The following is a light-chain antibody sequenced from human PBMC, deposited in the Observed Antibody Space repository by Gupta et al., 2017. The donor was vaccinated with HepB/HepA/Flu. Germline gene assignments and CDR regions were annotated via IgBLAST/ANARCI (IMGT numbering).Light chain of an antibody. CDR3: FSYAGNDNWV. J-gene: IGLJ1*01. CDR1: SSDIGASNL. Sequence: QSAPSQPPSASGSPGQSVTISRTGTSSDIGASNLVSWYQQPPGKAPILIIYDFFQRPSGVPDRFSGSKSGNTSSLTVSGLQAEDEADYYCFSYAGNDNWVFGGGTKVTVL. V-gene: IGLV2-8*01. CDR2: DFF.